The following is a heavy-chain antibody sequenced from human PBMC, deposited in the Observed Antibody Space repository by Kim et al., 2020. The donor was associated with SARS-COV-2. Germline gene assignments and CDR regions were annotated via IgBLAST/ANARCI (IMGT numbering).Heavy chain of an antibody. CDR3: AKDGIDGDQFDY. J-gene: IGHJ4*02. Sequence: YYADAVKGRFTISRDNSKNTLYLQMNSLRAEDTAVYYCAKDGIDGDQFDYWGQGTLVTVSS. V-gene: IGHV3-23*01. D-gene: IGHD4-17*01.